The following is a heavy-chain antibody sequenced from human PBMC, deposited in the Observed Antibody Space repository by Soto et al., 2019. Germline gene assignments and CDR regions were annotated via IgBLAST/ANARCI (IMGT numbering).Heavy chain of an antibody. Sequence: PGGSLRLSCAASGFTFSSYWMSWVRQAPGKGLEWVANIKQDGSEKYYVDSVKGRFTISRDNAKNSLYLQMNSLRAEDTAVYYCARETSWPITIFGVVTHPKGNWFDPWGQGTLVTVSS. CDR1: GFTFSSYW. V-gene: IGHV3-7*01. CDR2: IKQDGSEK. D-gene: IGHD3-3*01. J-gene: IGHJ5*02. CDR3: ARETSWPITIFGVVTHPKGNWFDP.